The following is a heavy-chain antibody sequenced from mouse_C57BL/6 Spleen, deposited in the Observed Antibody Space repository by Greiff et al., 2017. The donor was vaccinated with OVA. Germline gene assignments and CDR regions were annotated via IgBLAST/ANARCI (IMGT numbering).Heavy chain of an antibody. CDR2: INPSNGGP. D-gene: IGHD4-1*01. CDR1: GYTFTSYW. V-gene: IGHV1-53*01. Sequence: QVQLQQPGTELVKPGASVKLSCKASGYTFTSYWMHWVRQRPGQGLEWLGNINPSNGGPNYTEKFKSKATLTVDKSSSTAYMQLSSLTSEDSAVYYCARSGTGTGFAYWGQGTLVTVSA. J-gene: IGHJ3*01. CDR3: ARSGTGTGFAY.